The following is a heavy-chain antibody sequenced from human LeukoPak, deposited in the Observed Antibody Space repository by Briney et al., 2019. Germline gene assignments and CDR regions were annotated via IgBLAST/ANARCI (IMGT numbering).Heavy chain of an antibody. J-gene: IGHJ4*02. Sequence: SETLSLTCTVSGGSISSYYWSWIRQPPGKGLEWIGYIYYSGSANYNPSLKSRVTISIHTSKNQFSLKLSSVTAADTAVYYCARVKQLVYGNYFGYWGQATLVTVSS. CDR2: IYYSGSA. CDR1: GGSISSYY. CDR3: ARVKQLVYGNYFGY. D-gene: IGHD6-13*01. V-gene: IGHV4-59*01.